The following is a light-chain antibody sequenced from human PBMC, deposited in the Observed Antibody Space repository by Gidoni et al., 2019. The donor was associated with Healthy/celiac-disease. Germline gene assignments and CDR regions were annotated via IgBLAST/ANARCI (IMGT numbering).Light chain of an antibody. V-gene: IGKV3-20*01. CDR2: GAS. CDR3: QQYGSSPWT. J-gene: IGKJ1*01. Sequence: VSQSVSSSYLAWYQQKPGQAPRLLIYGASSRATGIPDRFSGSGSGTDFTLTISRLEPEDFAVYYCQQYGSSPWTFGQGTKVEIK. CDR1: QSVSSSY.